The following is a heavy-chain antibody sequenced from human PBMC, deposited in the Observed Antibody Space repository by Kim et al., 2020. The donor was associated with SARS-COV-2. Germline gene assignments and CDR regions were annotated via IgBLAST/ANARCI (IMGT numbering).Heavy chain of an antibody. CDR2: IIPILGIA. D-gene: IGHD5-18*01. CDR3: ARAPDSLSRYYYYGMDV. V-gene: IGHV1-69*04. Sequence: SVKVSCKASGGTFSSYAISWVRQAPGQGLEWMGRIIPILGIANYAQKFQGRVTITADKSTSTAYMELSSLRSEDTAVYYCARAPDSLSRYYYYGMDVWG. J-gene: IGHJ6*02. CDR1: GGTFSSYA.